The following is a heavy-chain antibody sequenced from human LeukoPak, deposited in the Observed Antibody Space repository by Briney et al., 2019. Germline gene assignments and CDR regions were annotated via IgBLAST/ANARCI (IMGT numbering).Heavy chain of an antibody. J-gene: IGHJ2*01. CDR2: IIPILGIA. CDR3: ARGTSGWYAGCLSL. Sequence: GGSVKVSCKASGGTFSSYTISWVRQAPGQGLEWMGRIIPILGIANYAQRLQGRVTITADKSTSTAYMELSSLRSEGAAVYYCARGTSGWYAGCLSLWGRGTLVTVSS. CDR1: GGTFSSYT. V-gene: IGHV1-69*02. D-gene: IGHD6-19*01.